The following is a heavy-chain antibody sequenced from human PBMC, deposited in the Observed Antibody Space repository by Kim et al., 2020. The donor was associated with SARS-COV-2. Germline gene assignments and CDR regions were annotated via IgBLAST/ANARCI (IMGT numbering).Heavy chain of an antibody. CDR3: AKGLYYDSSGGFDY. CDR1: GFTFGDYA. CDR2: ISWNSGSI. Sequence: GGSLRLSCAASGFTFGDYAMHWVRQAPGKGLEWVSGISWNSGSIGYADSVKGRFTISRDNAKNSLYLQMNSLIAEDTALYYCAKGLYYDSSGGFDYWGQGTLVTVSS. J-gene: IGHJ4*02. D-gene: IGHD3-22*01. V-gene: IGHV3-9*01.